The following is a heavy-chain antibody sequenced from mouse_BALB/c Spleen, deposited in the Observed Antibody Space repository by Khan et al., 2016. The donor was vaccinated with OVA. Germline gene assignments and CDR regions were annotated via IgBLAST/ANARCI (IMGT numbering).Heavy chain of an antibody. Sequence: QVQLQQPGAEPARPGASVKMSCKASGYTFTSNTMHWVKQRPGQGLEWIGYINPSSGYTNYNQKFNDKATLTADKSSSTAYMQLSSLTSEDSAVSYWSRRTTAYAMDYWGQGTSVTVSS. CDR1: GYTFTSNT. V-gene: IGHV1-4*01. CDR3: SRRTTAYAMDY. J-gene: IGHJ4*01. D-gene: IGHD1-2*01. CDR2: INPSSGYT.